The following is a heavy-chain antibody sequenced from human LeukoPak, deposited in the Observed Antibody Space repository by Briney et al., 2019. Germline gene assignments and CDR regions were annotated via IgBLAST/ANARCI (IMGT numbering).Heavy chain of an antibody. CDR2: IRSDGTST. V-gene: IGHV3-74*01. J-gene: IGHJ4*02. CDR3: ARDLGSGTPLDC. D-gene: IGHD1-7*01. Sequence: PGGSLRLSCEASGFSISSYWMHWVRQAPGEGPSWVSLIRSDGTSTSYADSVKGRFTISRDNAKNTVYLQMNSLRAEDTAVYYCARDLGSGTPLDCRGQGTLVTVSS. CDR1: GFSISSYW.